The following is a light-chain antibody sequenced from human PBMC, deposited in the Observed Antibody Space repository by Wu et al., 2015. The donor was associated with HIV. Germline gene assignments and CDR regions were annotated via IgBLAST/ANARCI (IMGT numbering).Light chain of an antibody. Sequence: EIVLTQSPGTLSLSPGERATLFCRASQSVNSNYLAWYQHKPDQAPRLLIYGASSRATGIPDRFSGSGSGTDFTLTISRLEPEDFAVYYCQQYGSSPETFGQGTKVEIK. V-gene: IGKV3-20*01. CDR1: QSVNSNY. CDR3: QQYGSSPET. J-gene: IGKJ1*01. CDR2: GAS.